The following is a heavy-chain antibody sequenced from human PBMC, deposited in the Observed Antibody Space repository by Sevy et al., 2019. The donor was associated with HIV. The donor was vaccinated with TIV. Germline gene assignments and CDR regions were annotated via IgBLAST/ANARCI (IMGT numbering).Heavy chain of an antibody. D-gene: IGHD3-16*01. CDR1: GFTFSDHR. Sequence: GESLKISCAAFGFTFSDHRMHWVRQAPGKGLVWVAVISYDGRNNKYNVDSVKGRFTISRDNSKNTVYLQMNSLRPEDTAIYYCARDRGEILSSAFDYWGQRTLVTVSS. CDR2: ISYDGRNNK. CDR3: ARDRGEILSSAFDY. J-gene: IGHJ4*02. V-gene: IGHV3-30*03.